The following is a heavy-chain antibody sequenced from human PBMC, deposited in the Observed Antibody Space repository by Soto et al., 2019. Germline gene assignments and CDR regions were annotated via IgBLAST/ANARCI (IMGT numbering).Heavy chain of an antibody. D-gene: IGHD3-3*01. CDR1: GGSLSSYY. CDR2: IYYSGST. CDR3: ARRGDFWSGYFDY. Sequence: SETLSLTCTVSGGSLSSYYWSWIRQPPGKGLEWIGYIYYSGSTNYNPSLKSRVTISVDTSKNQFSLKLSSVIAADTAVYYCARRGDFWSGYFDYWGQGTLVTVSS. J-gene: IGHJ4*02. V-gene: IGHV4-59*08.